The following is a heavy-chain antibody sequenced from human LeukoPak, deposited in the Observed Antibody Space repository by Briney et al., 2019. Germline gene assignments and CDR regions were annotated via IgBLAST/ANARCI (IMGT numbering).Heavy chain of an antibody. J-gene: IGHJ4*02. V-gene: IGHV5-51*01. D-gene: IGHD3-22*01. CDR3: ARHAGYYDSSGYYNHIDY. CDR1: GYSFTSYL. Sequence: GQSLKISCKGSGYSFTSYLIGWVRQMPGKGLEWMGIIYPGDSDTRYSPSFQGQVTISADKAISTAYLQWSSLKASDTAMYYCARHAGYYDSSGYYNHIDYWGQGTLVTVSS. CDR2: IYPGDSDT.